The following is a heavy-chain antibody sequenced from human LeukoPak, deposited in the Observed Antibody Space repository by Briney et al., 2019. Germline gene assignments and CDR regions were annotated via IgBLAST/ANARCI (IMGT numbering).Heavy chain of an antibody. CDR3: ATTAVARGVVDGGFDP. D-gene: IGHD3-10*01. CDR2: INQDESEK. CDR1: GFTFSGLW. J-gene: IGHJ5*02. Sequence: GGSLGLSCTASGFTFSGLWMGWVRQAPGKGLEWVATINQDESEKYYVDSVKGRFTISRDNAKSTLYLQLSSLRAEDTAVYYCATTAVARGVVDGGFDPWGQGTLVTVSS. V-gene: IGHV3-7*01.